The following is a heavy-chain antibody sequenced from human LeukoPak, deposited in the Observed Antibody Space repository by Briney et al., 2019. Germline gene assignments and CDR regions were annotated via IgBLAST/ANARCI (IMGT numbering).Heavy chain of an antibody. CDR2: ISGSGGST. Sequence: PGGSLRLSCAASGFTFSSYAMSWVRQAPGKGLEWVSDISGSGGSTYYADSVRGRFTISRDNSKNTLYLQMNSLRAEDTAVYYCAKDVRITMVRGVLDIWGQGTMVTVSS. V-gene: IGHV3-23*01. J-gene: IGHJ3*02. CDR3: AKDVRITMVRGVLDI. D-gene: IGHD3-10*01. CDR1: GFTFSSYA.